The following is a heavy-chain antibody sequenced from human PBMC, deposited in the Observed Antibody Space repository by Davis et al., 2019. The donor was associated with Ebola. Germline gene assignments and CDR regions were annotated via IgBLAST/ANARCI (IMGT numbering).Heavy chain of an antibody. CDR2: ISSDGSRK. CDR1: GFTFTSDT. D-gene: IGHD4-17*01. V-gene: IGHV3-30-3*01. Sequence: GESLKISCAASGFTFTSDTMTWVRQAPGKGLEWMADISSDGSRKFHADSVKGRFTISRDNSKNTLYLQMDSLRVEDTAVYYCAREYTVTLYAFDMWGQGTMVTVSS. J-gene: IGHJ3*02. CDR3: AREYTVTLYAFDM.